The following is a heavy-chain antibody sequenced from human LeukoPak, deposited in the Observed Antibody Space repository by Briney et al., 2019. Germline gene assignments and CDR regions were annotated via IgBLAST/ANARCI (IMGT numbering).Heavy chain of an antibody. CDR1: GVTFSSYS. Sequence: GGSLRLSCAASGVTFSSYSMNWVGQAPGKGLEWVSYISSSSSTIYYADSVKGRFTISRDNAKKSLYLQMNSLRAEDTGVYYCANHQLHSRRWYTNYYYYIHLWGKGPTLPISS. CDR3: ANHQLHSRRWYTNYYYYIHL. J-gene: IGHJ6*03. CDR2: ISSSSSTI. D-gene: IGHD6-19*01. V-gene: IGHV3-48*01.